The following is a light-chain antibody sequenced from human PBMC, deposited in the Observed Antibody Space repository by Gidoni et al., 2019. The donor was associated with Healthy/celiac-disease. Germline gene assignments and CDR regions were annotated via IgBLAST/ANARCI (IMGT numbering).Light chain of an antibody. CDR2: AAS. Sequence: DIQMTQSPSSLSASVGDRVTITCRASQSISSYLNWYQQKPGKAPKLLIYAASSLQSGVPSRFSGSGSVTDFTLTISSLQPEDFATYYCQQSYRPLTFGPGTKVDIK. J-gene: IGKJ3*01. CDR3: QQSYRPLT. V-gene: IGKV1-39*01. CDR1: QSISSY.